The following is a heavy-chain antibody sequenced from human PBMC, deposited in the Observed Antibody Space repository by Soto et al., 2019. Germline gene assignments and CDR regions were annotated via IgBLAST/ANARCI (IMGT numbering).Heavy chain of an antibody. J-gene: IGHJ4*02. D-gene: IGHD3-16*01. CDR2: TDQSGGT. Sequence: QVQLQQWGTGLLKSSETLSLNCAVYGGSFSPYYWSWVRQPPGKGLEWIGETDQSGGTYYNPSLKGRVTVSLDTSKNQFSLEVKSVTAADTAVYYCAIGRGGNKYWGQGTLVTVSS. CDR1: GGSFSPYY. CDR3: AIGRGGNKY. V-gene: IGHV4-34*01.